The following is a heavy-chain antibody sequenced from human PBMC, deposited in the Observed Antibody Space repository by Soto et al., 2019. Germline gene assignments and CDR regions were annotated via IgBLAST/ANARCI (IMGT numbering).Heavy chain of an antibody. D-gene: IGHD4-17*01. V-gene: IGHV3-23*01. Sequence: EVQLLESGGGLVQPGGSLRLSCAASGFTFSSYAMSWVRQAPGKGLEWVSAISGSGGSTYYADSVKGRFTISRDNSKNTLDLQMNSLRAEDTAVYYCAKCPLSATVTTGFDPWGQGTLVTVSS. CDR3: AKCPLSATVTTGFDP. CDR2: ISGSGGST. CDR1: GFTFSSYA. J-gene: IGHJ5*02.